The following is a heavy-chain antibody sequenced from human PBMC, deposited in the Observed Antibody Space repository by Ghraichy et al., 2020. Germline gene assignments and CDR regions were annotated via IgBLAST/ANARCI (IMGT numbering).Heavy chain of an antibody. CDR3: GRGATVAGTGLADRYYHGLDV. CDR1: GGSISGYD. D-gene: IGHD6-19*01. J-gene: IGHJ6*02. CDR2: IYYSGTT. Sequence: ESLNISCTVSGGSISGYDLSWIRQPPGKGLEWIGYIYYSGTTSFNPSLKSRVTISRDTSKNQFSLRLNSVTAADTAVYFCGRGATVAGTGLADRYYHGLDVWGQGTTVTVSS. V-gene: IGHV4-59*01.